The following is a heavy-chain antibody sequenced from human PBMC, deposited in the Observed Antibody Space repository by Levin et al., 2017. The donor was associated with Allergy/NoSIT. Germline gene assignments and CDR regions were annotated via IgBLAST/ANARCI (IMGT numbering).Heavy chain of an antibody. CDR1: GGSFSGYY. CDR3: ARRDHLYYYYGMDV. V-gene: IGHV4-34*01. Sequence: SQTLSLTCAVYGGSFSGYYWSWIRQPPGKGLEWIGEINHSGSTNYNPSLKSRVTISVDTSKNQFSLKLSSVTAADTAVYYCARRDHLYYYYGMDVWGQGTTVTVSS. CDR2: INHSGST. J-gene: IGHJ6*02.